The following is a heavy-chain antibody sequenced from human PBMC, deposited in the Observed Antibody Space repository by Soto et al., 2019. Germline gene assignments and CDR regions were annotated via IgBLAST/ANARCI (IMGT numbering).Heavy chain of an antibody. CDR2: ISGPSYSS. J-gene: IGHJ4*02. CDR3: AKTPMAAVGTHFFDL. Sequence: GGSRRLSCVCSGFNFAGYALAWVRQPPGKGLEWVTSISGPSYSSFTADSLRGRFTVYRENSKDTLFLQMKNLRAEDTAIYYCAKTPMAAVGTHFFDLWGQGTMVTVSS. V-gene: IGHV3-23*01. CDR1: GFNFAGYA. D-gene: IGHD6-19*01.